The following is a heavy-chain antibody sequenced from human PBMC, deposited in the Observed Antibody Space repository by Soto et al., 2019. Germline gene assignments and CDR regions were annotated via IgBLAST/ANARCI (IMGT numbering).Heavy chain of an antibody. J-gene: IGHJ4*02. V-gene: IGHV3-9*01. CDR2: ISWNSGSI. CDR3: AKAGFDSSSWDLLDY. CDR1: GFTFDDYA. D-gene: IGHD6-13*01. Sequence: GGSLRLSCAASGFTFDDYAMHWVRQAPGKGLEWVSGISWNSGSIGYADSVKGRFTISRDNAKNSLYLQMNSLRAEDTALYYCAKAGFDSSSWDLLDYWGQGTLVTVSS.